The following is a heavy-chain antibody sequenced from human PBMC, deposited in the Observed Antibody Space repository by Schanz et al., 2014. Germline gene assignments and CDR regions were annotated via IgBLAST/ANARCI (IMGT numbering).Heavy chain of an antibody. CDR2: ISRSSSTI. V-gene: IGHV3-48*01. CDR3: AKELNRRGGQTNFYYYYGMDV. J-gene: IGHJ6*02. Sequence: VQLVESGGGVVQPGRSLRLSCAASAFIFRSYSMHWVRQAPGKGLEWVSYISRSSSTIYYADSVRGRFTISRDNAKNSLYLQMNSRRAEDTAVYYCAKELNRRGGQTNFYYYYGMDVWGQGTTVTVSS. D-gene: IGHD5-12*01. CDR1: AFIFRSYS.